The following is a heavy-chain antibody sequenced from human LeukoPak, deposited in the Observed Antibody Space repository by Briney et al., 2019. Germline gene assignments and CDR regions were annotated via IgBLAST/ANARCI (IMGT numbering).Heavy chain of an antibody. V-gene: IGHV3-30*02. CDR2: IQNDGNNK. CDR3: ARDWDTSSLYLVN. D-gene: IGHD3-16*01. CDR1: GFTFSSNG. Sequence: GGSLRLSCAASGFTFSSNGMHWVRQAPGKGLEWVAFIQNDGNNKKYADSVKGRFTISRDNSKNTLYLQMNSLRAEDTAVYYCARDWDTSSLYLVNWGQGTLVTVSS. J-gene: IGHJ4*02.